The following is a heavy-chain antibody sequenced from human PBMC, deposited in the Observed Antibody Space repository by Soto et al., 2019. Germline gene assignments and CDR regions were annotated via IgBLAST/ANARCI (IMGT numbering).Heavy chain of an antibody. CDR2: ILVGGST. CDR1: GFTCSSYD. D-gene: IGHD2-8*02. CDR3: AKATATGGGAFDI. J-gene: IGHJ3*02. Sequence: RLSCAASGFTCSSYDMSWVRQAPGKGLEWVSTILVGGSTHYPDSVKGRFTISRDNSKNTAFLQMNSLTAGDTAVYYCAKATATGGGAFDICGQGTVVTVSS. V-gene: IGHV3-23*01.